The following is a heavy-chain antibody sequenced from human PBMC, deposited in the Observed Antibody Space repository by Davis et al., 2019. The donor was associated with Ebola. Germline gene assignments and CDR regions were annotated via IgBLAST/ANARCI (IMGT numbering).Heavy chain of an antibody. CDR1: GFTFSDFA. V-gene: IGHV3-23*01. CDR3: AKEGREEYYDNNIPIYYFDS. J-gene: IGHJ4*02. CDR2: ISGSGSST. Sequence: PGGSLRLSCAASGFTFSDFALSWVRQAPGKGLEWVSSISGSGSSTYYADSVKGRFTISRDNSNNTLFLHLSSLRAEDTALYHCAKEGREEYYDNNIPIYYFDSWGQGTLVTVSS. D-gene: IGHD3-22*01.